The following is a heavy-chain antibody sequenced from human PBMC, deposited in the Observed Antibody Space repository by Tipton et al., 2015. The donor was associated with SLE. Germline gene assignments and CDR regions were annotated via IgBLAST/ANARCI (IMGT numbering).Heavy chain of an antibody. CDR2: INTNTGNP. V-gene: IGHV7-4-1*02. D-gene: IGHD6-19*01. CDR3: ARDRAGSGWYRHFDL. CDR1: GGTFSSYA. Sequence: QVQLVQSGAEVKKPGSSVKVSCKASGGTFSSYAISWVRQAPGQGLEWMGWINTNTGNPTYAQGFTGRFVFSLDTSVSTAYLQISSLKAEDTAVYYCARDRAGSGWYRHFDLWGRGSLVTVSS. J-gene: IGHJ2*01.